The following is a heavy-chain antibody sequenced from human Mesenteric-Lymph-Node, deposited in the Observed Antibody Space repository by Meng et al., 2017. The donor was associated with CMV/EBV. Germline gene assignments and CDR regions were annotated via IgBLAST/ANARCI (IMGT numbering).Heavy chain of an antibody. V-gene: IGHV4-34*01. J-gene: IGHJ4*02. Sequence: VYGVSCSDYYWSWIRQPPGKGLEWIGEINHSGSTIYNPSLKSRVTISVDTSKNQFSLNLNSVTAADTAVYYCASGVRGSGTYYSNSWGQGTLVTVSS. D-gene: IGHD3-10*01. CDR1: GVSCSDYY. CDR3: ASGVRGSGTYYSNS. CDR2: INHSGST.